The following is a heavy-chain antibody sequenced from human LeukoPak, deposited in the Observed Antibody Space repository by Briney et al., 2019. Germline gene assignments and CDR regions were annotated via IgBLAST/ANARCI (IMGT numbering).Heavy chain of an antibody. Sequence: PSETLSLTCTVPGGSISSYYWSWIRQPPGKGLEWIGYNSYSGNTNYNPSLKSRVTISVDTSKNHFSLNLSSVTAADTAVYYCARVGSGSFDYWGQGTLVTVSS. D-gene: IGHD1-26*01. CDR1: GGSISSYY. CDR2: NSYSGNT. CDR3: ARVGSGSFDY. V-gene: IGHV4-59*01. J-gene: IGHJ4*02.